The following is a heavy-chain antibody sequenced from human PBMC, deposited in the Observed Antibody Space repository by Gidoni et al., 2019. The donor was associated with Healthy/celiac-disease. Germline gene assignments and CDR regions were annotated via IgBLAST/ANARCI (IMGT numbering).Heavy chain of an antibody. D-gene: IGHD4-17*01. J-gene: IGHJ4*02. CDR2: ISGGGGST. Sequence: EVQLLESGGGLVQPGGSLRLSCAASGFTFSSYAMSWVRQAPGKGPEWVSAISGGGGSTYYADSVKGRFTISRDNSKNTLYLQMNSLRAEDTAVYYCAKEWYGYGDPKDYWGQGTLVTVSS. CDR3: AKEWYGYGDPKDY. CDR1: GFTFSSYA. V-gene: IGHV3-23*01.